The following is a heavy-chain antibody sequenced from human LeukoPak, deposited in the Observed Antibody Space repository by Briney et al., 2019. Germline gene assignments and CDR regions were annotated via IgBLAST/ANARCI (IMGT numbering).Heavy chain of an antibody. CDR3: ARGRDYGDNHFDY. D-gene: IGHD4-17*01. V-gene: IGHV5-51*01. J-gene: IGHJ4*02. Sequence: GESLKISCKGSGFSFTSYWICWVRQMPGKGLEWMGIIYPGDSDTRYNPSFQGQVTISADKSTSTAYLQWSSLKASDTAMYYCARGRDYGDNHFDYWGQGTLVTVSS. CDR1: GFSFTSYW. CDR2: IYPGDSDT.